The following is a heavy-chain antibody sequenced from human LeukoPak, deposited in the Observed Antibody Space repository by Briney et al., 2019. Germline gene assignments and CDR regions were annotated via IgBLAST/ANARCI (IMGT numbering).Heavy chain of an antibody. Sequence: GRSLRVSCAASGFTVSSNYMSWVRQAPGKGLEWVSSIYSGGSTYYADSVKARFTISRDSSKNTLYLQMSSLRAEDTAVYYCARGHNWNDRGAFDIRGQGTMVTVSS. CDR3: ARGHNWNDRGAFDI. D-gene: IGHD1-1*01. J-gene: IGHJ3*02. CDR2: IYSGGST. CDR1: GFTVSSNY. V-gene: IGHV3-53*01.